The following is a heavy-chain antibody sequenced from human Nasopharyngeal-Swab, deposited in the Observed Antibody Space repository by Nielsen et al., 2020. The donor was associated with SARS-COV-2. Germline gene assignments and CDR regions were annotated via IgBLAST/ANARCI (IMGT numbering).Heavy chain of an antibody. D-gene: IGHD2-21*02. CDR1: GFTFSSYA. V-gene: IGHV3-33*01. CDR2: IWYDGTNK. J-gene: IGHJ4*02. Sequence: GGSLRLSCEASGFTFSSYAMHWVRQPPGKGLEWVAVIWYDGTNKNYADSVKGRFTISRDNAKHTLYLEINSLRVEDTAVYYCARDRVTPNYYLDYWGQGTLVTVSP. CDR3: ARDRVTPNYYLDY.